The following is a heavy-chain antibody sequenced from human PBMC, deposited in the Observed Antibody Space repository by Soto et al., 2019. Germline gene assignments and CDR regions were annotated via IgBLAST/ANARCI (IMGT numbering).Heavy chain of an antibody. J-gene: IGHJ4*02. Sequence: GGSLRLSCAASGFTFSSHAMGWLRQAPGTGPEWVAFVDGSGGDTSYADSVKGRFTISRDNSENSLYLHMNSLRAEDTGRYFCAKEILAAAYASSSAFDLGGQGPLVTVSS. V-gene: IGHV3-23*01. CDR1: GFTFSSHA. D-gene: IGHD2-8*01. CDR2: VDGSGGDT. CDR3: AKEILAAAYASSSAFDL.